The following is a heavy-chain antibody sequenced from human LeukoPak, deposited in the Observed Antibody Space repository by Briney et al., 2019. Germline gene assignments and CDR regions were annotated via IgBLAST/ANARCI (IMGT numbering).Heavy chain of an antibody. CDR2: IIPILGIA. D-gene: IGHD2-2*03. CDR1: GGTFSSYA. Sequence: SVKVSCKASGGTFSSYAISWVRQAPGQGLEWMGRIIPILGIANYAQKFQGRVTITADKSTSTAYMELSSLRSEDTAVYYCARAGYCSSTGCYVNGMDVWGQGTTVTVSS. J-gene: IGHJ6*02. CDR3: ARAGYCSSTGCYVNGMDV. V-gene: IGHV1-69*04.